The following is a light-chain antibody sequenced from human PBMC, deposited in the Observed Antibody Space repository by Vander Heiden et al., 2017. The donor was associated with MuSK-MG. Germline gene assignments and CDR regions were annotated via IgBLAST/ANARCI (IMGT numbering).Light chain of an antibody. Sequence: EVVLTQSPGTLSLSPGERVTLSCWASRSVRSYLAWYQQKPGQAPRLLIYGASSRAAGIPDRFSGSGSGTGFSLTISRLDPEDFAVYFCQQDDNAPWTFGQGTKVEIK. V-gene: IGKV3-20*01. CDR3: QQDDNAPWT. J-gene: IGKJ1*01. CDR2: GAS. CDR1: RSVRSY.